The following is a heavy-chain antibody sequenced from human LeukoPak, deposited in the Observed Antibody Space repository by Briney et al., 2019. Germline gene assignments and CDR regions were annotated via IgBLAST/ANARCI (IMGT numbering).Heavy chain of an antibody. J-gene: IGHJ5*01. Sequence: GASVKVSCEACGYTFTSYYIHWVRQAPGQGLEWMGIISPSVGTTTYAQKLEGRVTMTRDTSTTTVYIQLRSLRSEDTAVYYCARIGVYGSGSEGFVSLGQGTLVTDSS. CDR3: ARIGVYGSGSEGFVS. D-gene: IGHD3-10*01. V-gene: IGHV1-46*04. CDR2: ISPSVGTT. CDR1: GYTFTSYY.